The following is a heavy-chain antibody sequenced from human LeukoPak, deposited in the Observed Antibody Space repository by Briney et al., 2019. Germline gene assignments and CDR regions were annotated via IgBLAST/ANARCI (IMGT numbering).Heavy chain of an antibody. CDR2: MNPKSGNT. J-gene: IGHJ5*02. CDR1: GYTFTNYD. CDR3: ARDQDIVVVVAALRQREMGGFDP. D-gene: IGHD2-15*01. V-gene: IGHV1-8*01. Sequence: GASVKVPCKASGYTFTNYDINWVRQATGQGPEWMGWMNPKSGNTGYAQKFQGRVTMTRNTSISTAYMELSSLRSDDTAVYYCARDQDIVVVVAALRQREMGGFDPWGQGTLVTVSS.